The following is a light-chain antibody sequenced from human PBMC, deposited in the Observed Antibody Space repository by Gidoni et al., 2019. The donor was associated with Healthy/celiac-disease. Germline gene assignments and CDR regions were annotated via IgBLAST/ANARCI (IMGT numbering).Light chain of an antibody. CDR1: SSDVGSYNL. Sequence: QSALTQPASVSGSPGQSITISCTGTSSDVGSYNLVSWYQQHPGKAPNIMIYEVSKRPSGVSNRFSGSKSGNTASLTISELQAEDEADYYCCSYAGSSTFVFGGGTKLTVL. CDR3: CSYAGSSTFV. J-gene: IGLJ2*01. CDR2: EVS. V-gene: IGLV2-23*02.